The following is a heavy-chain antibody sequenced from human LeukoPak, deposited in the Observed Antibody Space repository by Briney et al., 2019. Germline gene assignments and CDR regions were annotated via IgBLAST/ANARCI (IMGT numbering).Heavy chain of an antibody. D-gene: IGHD3-3*01. CDR3: ARGFPSDFWSGYYTGQFDY. CDR2: INHSGST. CDR1: GGSFSGYY. J-gene: IGHJ4*02. V-gene: IGHV4-34*01. Sequence: SETLSLTCAVHGGSFSGYYWGWIRQPPGKGLEWIGEINHSGSTNYNPSLKSRVTISVDTSKNQFSLKLSSVTAADMAVYYCARGFPSDFWSGYYTGQFDYWGQGTLVTVSS.